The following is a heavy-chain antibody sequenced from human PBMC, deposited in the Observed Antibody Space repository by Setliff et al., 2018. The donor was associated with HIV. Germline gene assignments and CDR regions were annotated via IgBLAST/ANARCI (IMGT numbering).Heavy chain of an antibody. CDR1: GFPVSDNY. J-gene: IGHJ4*02. V-gene: IGHV3-53*01. D-gene: IGHD4-17*01. CDR3: ARGRRYFGDYYY. Sequence: GASVKVSCAVSGFPVSDNYMSWVRQAPGKGLEWVSVIYRDGATYYADFVKGRFTISRDIAKNTIYLQMNSLTSEDTAFYYCARGRRYFGDYYYWGQGTLVTVS. CDR2: IYRDGAT.